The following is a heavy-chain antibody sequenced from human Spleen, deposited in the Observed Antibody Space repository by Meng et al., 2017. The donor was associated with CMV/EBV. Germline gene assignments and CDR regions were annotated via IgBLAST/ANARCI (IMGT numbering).Heavy chain of an antibody. J-gene: IGHJ4*02. CDR1: GFTFDDYA. CDR2: ISWNSGGI. V-gene: IGHV3-9*01. D-gene: IGHD2-2*03. CDR3: AKDSAAGYPHFFEN. Sequence: GGSLRLSCAASGFTFDDYAMHWVRQAPGKGLEWVSAISWNSGGIGYADSVKGRFTISRDDSRDTLYLQMHSLRAEDTAIYYCAKDSAAGYPHFFENWGQGALVTVSS.